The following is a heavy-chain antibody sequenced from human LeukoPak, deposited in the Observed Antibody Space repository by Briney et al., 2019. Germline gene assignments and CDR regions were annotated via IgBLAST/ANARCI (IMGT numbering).Heavy chain of an antibody. CDR1: GFTFSSYG. Sequence: PGRSLRLSCAASGFTFSSYGMHWVRQAPGKGLEWVAVIWYDGSNKYCADSVKGRFTISRDNSKNTLYLQMNSLRAEDTAVYYCARAIAAAGDTLDYWGQGTLVTVSS. CDR2: IWYDGSNK. D-gene: IGHD6-13*01. V-gene: IGHV3-33*01. CDR3: ARAIAAAGDTLDY. J-gene: IGHJ4*02.